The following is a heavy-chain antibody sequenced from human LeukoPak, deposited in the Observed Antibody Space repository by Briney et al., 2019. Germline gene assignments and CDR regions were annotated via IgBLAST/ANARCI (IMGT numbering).Heavy chain of an antibody. Sequence: GGSLRLSGAASGFTFSSYAMSWVCQAPGKGLEWVSAISGSGGSTYYADSVKGRFTIPRDNSKNTLYLQMNSLRAEDTAVYYCAKDVSFGFSTNWGQGTLVTVSS. V-gene: IGHV3-23*01. D-gene: IGHD3-16*01. J-gene: IGHJ4*02. CDR2: ISGSGGST. CDR3: AKDVSFGFSTN. CDR1: GFTFSSYA.